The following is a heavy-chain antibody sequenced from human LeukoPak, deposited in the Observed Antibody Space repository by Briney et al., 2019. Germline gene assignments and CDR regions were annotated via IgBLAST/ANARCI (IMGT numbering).Heavy chain of an antibody. Sequence: KPSEPLSLTCTVSGGSISSSSYYWGWIRQSPGKGLEWIGSMYYSGNTYYNPSLKSRVTISVDTSKNQFSLKLSSVTAADTAVYYCARDKWEPRYAFDIWGQGTMVTVSS. D-gene: IGHD1-26*01. J-gene: IGHJ3*02. CDR1: GGSISSSSYY. V-gene: IGHV4-39*07. CDR3: ARDKWEPRYAFDI. CDR2: MYYSGNT.